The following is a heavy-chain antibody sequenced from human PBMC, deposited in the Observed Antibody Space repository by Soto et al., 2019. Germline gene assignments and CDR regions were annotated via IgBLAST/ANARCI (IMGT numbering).Heavy chain of an antibody. CDR3: ARTRWGDFWSGYKAQGNWFDP. V-gene: IGHV3-48*04. J-gene: IGHJ5*02. CDR1: GFTFSSHS. D-gene: IGHD3-3*01. Sequence: GGSLRLSCAASGFTFSSHSMNWVRQAPGKGLEWVSYISSNSVTIYYADSVKGRFTISRDNAKNSLYLQMNSLRAEDMAVYYCARTRWGDFWSGYKAQGNWFDPWGQGTLVTVSS. CDR2: ISSNSVTI.